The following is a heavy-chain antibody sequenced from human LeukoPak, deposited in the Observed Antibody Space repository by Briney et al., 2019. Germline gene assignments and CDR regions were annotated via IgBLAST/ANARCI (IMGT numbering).Heavy chain of an antibody. CDR2: ISSSSNYI. Sequence: GGSLRLSCAASGFTFSTYSMNWVRQAPGKGLEWVSSISSSSNYIYYVDSVKGRFSISRDDAKNSLFLQMNGLRAEDTAVYYCARDMTTATTCYLQHWGQGTLVTVSS. J-gene: IGHJ1*01. D-gene: IGHD4-17*01. V-gene: IGHV3-21*01. CDR3: ARDMTTATTCYLQH. CDR1: GFTFSTYS.